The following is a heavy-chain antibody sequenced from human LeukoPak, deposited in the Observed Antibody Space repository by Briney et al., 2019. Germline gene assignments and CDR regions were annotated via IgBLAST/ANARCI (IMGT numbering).Heavy chain of an antibody. V-gene: IGHV4-59*12. J-gene: IGHJ4*02. CDR1: GGSISSYY. CDR3: ARGDDYGGNVDY. D-gene: IGHD4-23*01. CDR2: IYYSGST. Sequence: PSETLSLTCTVSGGSISSYYWSWIRQPPGKGLEWIGYIYYSGSTNYNPSLKSRVTISVDTSKNQFSLKLSSVTAADTAVYYCARGDDYGGNVDYWGQGTLVTVSS.